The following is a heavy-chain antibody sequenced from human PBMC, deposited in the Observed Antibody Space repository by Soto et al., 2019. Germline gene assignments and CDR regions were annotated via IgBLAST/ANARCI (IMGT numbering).Heavy chain of an antibody. CDR1: GFTFTSYA. D-gene: IGHD3-10*01. CDR3: ARAGEIPAAGYYYGLDH. Sequence: GGSLRLSCAASGFTFTSYAMHWARQAPGKGLEWVAGVLDDGSNKFHADSVRGRFSISRDNSKNTLYLEMGGLRGEDTAVYYCARAGEIPAAGYYYGLDHWGQGITVTVYS. CDR2: VLDDGSNK. V-gene: IGHV3-30-3*01. J-gene: IGHJ6*02.